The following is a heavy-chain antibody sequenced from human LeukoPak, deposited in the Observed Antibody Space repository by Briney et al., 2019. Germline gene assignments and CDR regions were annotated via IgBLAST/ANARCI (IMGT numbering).Heavy chain of an antibody. V-gene: IGHV4-34*01. Sequence: PSETLSLTCAVYGGSFSGYYWSWIRQPPGKGLEWIGEINHSGSTNYNPSLKSRVTISVDTSKNQFSLKLSSVTAADTAVYYCARDRGVPDYWGQGTLVTVSS. D-gene: IGHD3-10*01. CDR2: INHSGST. J-gene: IGHJ4*02. CDR1: GGSFSGYY. CDR3: ARDRGVPDY.